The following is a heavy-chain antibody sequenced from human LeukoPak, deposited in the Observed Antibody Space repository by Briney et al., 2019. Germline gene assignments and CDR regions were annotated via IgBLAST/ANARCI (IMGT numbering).Heavy chain of an antibody. CDR1: GGSISSGGYS. Sequence: PSQTLSLTCAVSGGSISSGGYSWRWIRQPPGTGLEWIGEINHSGSTNYNPSLKSRVTISVDTSKNQFSLKLSSVTAADTAVYYCASYLGYYDSSSGIDYWGQGTLVTVPS. CDR3: ASYLGYYDSSSGIDY. D-gene: IGHD3-22*01. J-gene: IGHJ4*02. V-gene: IGHV4-30-2*01. CDR2: INHSGST.